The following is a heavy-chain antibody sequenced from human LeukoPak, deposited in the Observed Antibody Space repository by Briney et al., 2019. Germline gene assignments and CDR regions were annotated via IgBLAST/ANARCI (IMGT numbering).Heavy chain of an antibody. CDR3: ARAEGPNTAMVGY. CDR2: IIPIFGTA. Sequence: SVKVSCKASGGTFSSYAISWVRQAPGRGLEWMGRIIPIFGTANYAQKFQGRVTITTDESTSTAYMELSSLRSEDTAVYYCARAEGPNTAMVGYWGQGTLVTVSS. D-gene: IGHD5-18*01. CDR1: GGTFSSYA. J-gene: IGHJ4*02. V-gene: IGHV1-69*05.